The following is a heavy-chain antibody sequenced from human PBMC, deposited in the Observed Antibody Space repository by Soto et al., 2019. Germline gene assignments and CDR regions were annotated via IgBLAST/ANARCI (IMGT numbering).Heavy chain of an antibody. V-gene: IGHV4-59*01. Sequence: SETLSLTCTVSGGSISSYYWSWIRQPPGKGLEWIGYIYYSGSTNYNPSLKSRVTISVDTSKNQFSLKLSSVTAADTAVYYCAWAYDYVWGSYHVAFDYWDQGTLVTVSS. CDR2: IYYSGST. CDR1: GGSISSYY. CDR3: AWAYDYVWGSYHVAFDY. J-gene: IGHJ4*02. D-gene: IGHD3-16*02.